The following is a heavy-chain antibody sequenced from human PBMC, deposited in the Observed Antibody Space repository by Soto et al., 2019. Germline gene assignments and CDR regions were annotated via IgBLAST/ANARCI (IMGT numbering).Heavy chain of an antibody. J-gene: IGHJ4*02. V-gene: IGHV4-39*07. CDR1: GGSISSSSYY. CDR3: AREGYNFGPFDY. D-gene: IGHD5-18*01. Sequence: SETLSLTCTVSGGSISSSSYYWGWIRQPPGMGLEWIGTISYSGTTNYNSSLKSRVTISIDTSKNQFSLKLNSVTAADTAVYYCAREGYNFGPFDYWGQGALVTVSS. CDR2: ISYSGTT.